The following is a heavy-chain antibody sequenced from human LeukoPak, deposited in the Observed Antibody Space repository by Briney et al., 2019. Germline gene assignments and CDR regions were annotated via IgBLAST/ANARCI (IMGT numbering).Heavy chain of an antibody. CDR1: GGSISSSSYY. V-gene: IGHV4-39*01. CDR2: IYYSGST. D-gene: IGHD3-3*01. CDR3: ASTNIRFLEWLPFDP. Sequence: TSETLSLTCTVSGGSISSSSYYWGWIRQPPGKGLEWIGSIYYSGSTYYNPSLKSRVTISVDTSKNQFSLKLSSVTAAGTAVYYCASTNIRFLEWLPFDPWGQGTLVTVSS. J-gene: IGHJ5*02.